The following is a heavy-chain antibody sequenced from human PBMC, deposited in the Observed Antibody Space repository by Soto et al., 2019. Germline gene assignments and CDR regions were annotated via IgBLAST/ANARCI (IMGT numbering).Heavy chain of an antibody. CDR3: ARAELERGGKKRIDY. Sequence: QVQLQESGPGLVKPSQTLSLTCTVSGGSISSGGYYWSWIRQHPGKGLEWIGYIYYSGSTYYNPSLKRRVTISVDTSKNQFSLKLSSVTAADTAVYYCARAELERGGKKRIDYWGQGTLVTVSS. J-gene: IGHJ4*02. CDR1: GGSISSGGYY. V-gene: IGHV4-31*03. D-gene: IGHD1-1*01. CDR2: IYYSGST.